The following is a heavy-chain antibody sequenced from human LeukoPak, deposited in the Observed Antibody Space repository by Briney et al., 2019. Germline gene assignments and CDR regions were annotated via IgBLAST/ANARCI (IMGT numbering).Heavy chain of an antibody. Sequence: LSGGSLRLSCSASGFTFSTYAMHWVRQAPGKGLEYVSAISSNGGGTYYADSVKGRFTISRDNSKNTLFLQMSSLIAEDTAVYYCVKEQTFFGVVMDIWGQGTMVTVSS. CDR3: VKEQTFFGVVMDI. D-gene: IGHD3-3*01. V-gene: IGHV3-64D*09. J-gene: IGHJ3*02. CDR2: ISSNGGGT. CDR1: GFTFSTYA.